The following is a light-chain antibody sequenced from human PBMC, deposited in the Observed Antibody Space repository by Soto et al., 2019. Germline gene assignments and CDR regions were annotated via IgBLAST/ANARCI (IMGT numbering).Light chain of an antibody. J-gene: IGKJ4*01. CDR1: QTVRNNY. V-gene: IGKV3-20*01. CDR2: DAS. Sequence: EFVVTQSPGTLSLSPGERATLSCRSSQTVRNNYLAWYQQKPVQAPRLLIYDASSRDTGIPDRFSGGGSGTDVTLTISRLEPEDFAVYYCQQFTSYPLTFGGGTKVDIK. CDR3: QQFTSYPLT.